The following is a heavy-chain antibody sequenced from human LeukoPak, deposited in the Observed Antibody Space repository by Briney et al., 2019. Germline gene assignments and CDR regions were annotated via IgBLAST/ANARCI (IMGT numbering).Heavy chain of an antibody. CDR3: AKDRLVAIDAFDI. D-gene: IGHD5-12*01. CDR1: GFAFSKYG. V-gene: IGHV3-33*06. CDR2: IWSDGSNK. J-gene: IGHJ3*02. Sequence: GRSLRLSCATSGFAFSKYGMHWVRQPPGKGLEWVAVIWSDGSNKYYADSVKGRFAISRDNSKNAVYLQMNSLRAEGTAVYYCAKDRLVAIDAFDIWGQGTMVTVSS.